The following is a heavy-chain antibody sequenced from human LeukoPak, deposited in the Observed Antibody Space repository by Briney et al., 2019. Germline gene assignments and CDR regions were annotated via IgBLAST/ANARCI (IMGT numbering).Heavy chain of an antibody. Sequence: SETLSLTCAVYGGSFSGYYWSWIRQPPGKGLEWIGEINHGGSTNYNPSLKSRVTISVDTSKNQFSLKLSSVTAADTAVYYCARRHCSSTSCYLPKYYFDYWGQGTLVTVSS. CDR2: INHGGST. D-gene: IGHD2-2*01. V-gene: IGHV4-34*01. J-gene: IGHJ4*02. CDR1: GGSFSGYY. CDR3: ARRHCSSTSCYLPKYYFDY.